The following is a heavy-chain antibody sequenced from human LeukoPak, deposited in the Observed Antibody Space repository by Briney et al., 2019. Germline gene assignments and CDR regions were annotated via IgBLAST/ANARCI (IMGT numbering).Heavy chain of an antibody. CDR3: ARGITIDPYYYYGMDV. CDR1: GFTFSSYA. V-gene: IGHV3-30-3*01. CDR2: ISYDGSNK. D-gene: IGHD3-3*01. Sequence: TGGSLRLSCAASGFTFSSYAMHWVRQAPGKGLEWVAVISYDGSNKNYADSVKGRFTISRDNSKNTLYLQMNSLRAEDTAVYYCARGITIDPYYYYGMDVWGQGTTVTVSS. J-gene: IGHJ6*02.